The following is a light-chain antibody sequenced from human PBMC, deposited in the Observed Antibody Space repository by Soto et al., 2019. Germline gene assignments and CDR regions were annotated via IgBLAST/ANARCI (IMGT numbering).Light chain of an antibody. Sequence: SYELTQSPSVSVSPGQTASITCSGDKLGDKYACWYQQKPGQSPVLVIYQDSKRPSGIPERFSGSNSGNTATLTISGTQAMDEADYYCQAWDSSTAPVFGGGTKLTVL. CDR2: QDS. J-gene: IGLJ2*01. CDR1: KLGDKY. CDR3: QAWDSSTAPV. V-gene: IGLV3-1*01.